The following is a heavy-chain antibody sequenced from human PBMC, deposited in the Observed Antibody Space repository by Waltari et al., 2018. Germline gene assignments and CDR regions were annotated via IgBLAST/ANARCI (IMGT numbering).Heavy chain of an antibody. Sequence: QVQLVQSGAGVKKPGASVKVSCKASGYTFTGYYIHWVRQAPGQGLEWIGWINPDGGGTNFAQKFKGRVILTRDTSVNSAYMELSRLTSDDTAVYYCARDVEEGDYIDYWGQGTLVTVSS. CDR2: INPDGGGT. CDR3: ARDVEEGDYIDY. V-gene: IGHV1-2*02. J-gene: IGHJ4*02. CDR1: GYTFTGYY.